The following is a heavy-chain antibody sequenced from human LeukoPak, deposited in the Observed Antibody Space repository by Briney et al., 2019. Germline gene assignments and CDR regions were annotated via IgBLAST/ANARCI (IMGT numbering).Heavy chain of an antibody. Sequence: SETLSLTCAVYGGSFSDYFWNWIRQPPGKGLEWIGEINHGGGTRYNPSLKSRATISVDTSKKQFSLNLTSVTAADTAVYYCARGRAAGTYEDYWGQGTLVTVSS. CDR3: ARGRAAGTYEDY. CDR2: INHGGGT. J-gene: IGHJ4*02. V-gene: IGHV4-34*01. CDR1: GGSFSDYF. D-gene: IGHD6-13*01.